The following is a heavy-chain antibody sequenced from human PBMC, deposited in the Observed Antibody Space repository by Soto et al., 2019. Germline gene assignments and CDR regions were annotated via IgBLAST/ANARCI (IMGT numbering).Heavy chain of an antibody. Sequence: SVKVSCKSSGGTFSTYTITWVRQAPGQGLEWMGRIIPIIGIINYAQKFQGRVTITRDTSASTAYMELSSLRSEDTAVYYCARDLGGWPDYWGQGTLVTVSS. CDR2: IIPIIGII. D-gene: IGHD2-15*01. V-gene: IGHV1-69*04. CDR3: ARDLGGWPDY. J-gene: IGHJ4*02. CDR1: GGTFSTYT.